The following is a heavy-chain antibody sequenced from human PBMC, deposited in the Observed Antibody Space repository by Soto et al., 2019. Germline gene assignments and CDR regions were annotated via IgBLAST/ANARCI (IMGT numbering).Heavy chain of an antibody. J-gene: IGHJ6*02. CDR2: IIPIFGTA. D-gene: IGHD6-19*01. V-gene: IGHV1-69*13. CDR3: ARDTNYGYSSGWYEDYGMDV. Sequence: GASVKVSCKASGGTFSSYAISWVRQAPGQGLEWMGGIIPIFGTANYAQKFQGRVTITADESTSTAYMELSSLRSEDTAVYYCARDTNYGYSSGWYEDYGMDVWGQGTTVTVSS. CDR1: GGTFSSYA.